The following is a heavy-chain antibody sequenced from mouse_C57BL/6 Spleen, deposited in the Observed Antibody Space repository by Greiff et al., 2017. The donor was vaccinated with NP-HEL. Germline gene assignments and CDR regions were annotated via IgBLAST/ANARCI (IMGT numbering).Heavy chain of an antibody. V-gene: IGHV1-7*01. Sequence: VQLQQSGAELVKPGASVKLSCKASGYTFTSYWMHWVKQRPGQGLEWIGCINPRGGDTKYNQKFKGKATLTADKSSSTAYLQLSSLTSEDSAVYYCGRNGCSYFDDWGQGTTLTVSS. CDR3: GRNGCSYFDD. CDR2: INPRGGDT. J-gene: IGHJ2*01. CDR1: GYTFTSYW.